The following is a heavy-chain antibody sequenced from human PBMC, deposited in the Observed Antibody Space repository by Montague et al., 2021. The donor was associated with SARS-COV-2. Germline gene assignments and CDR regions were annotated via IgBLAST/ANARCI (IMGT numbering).Heavy chain of an antibody. CDR1: GFTFSSDG. CDR3: ARGSVGGYYFDY. CDR2: LWYDGSHE. D-gene: IGHD1-26*01. V-gene: IGHV3-33*01. J-gene: IGHJ4*02. Sequence: SLRLSCAASGFTFSSDGMHWLRQDEGTGVERVPHLWYDGSHEYYXXSVKGRFTISRDNFKNTLYLQMNSLRAEDTAIYYCARGSVGGYYFDYWGQGTLVTVSS.